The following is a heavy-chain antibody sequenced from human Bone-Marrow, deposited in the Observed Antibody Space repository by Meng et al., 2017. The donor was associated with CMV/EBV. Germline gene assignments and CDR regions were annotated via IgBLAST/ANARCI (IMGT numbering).Heavy chain of an antibody. Sequence: GESLKISCAASGFTVSSNYMSWVRQAPGKGLEWVSVIYSGGSTYYADSVKGRFTISRDNSKNTLYLQMNSLRAEDTAVYYCARDSIVVVPAAIEYYGMDVWGQGTTVTGSS. D-gene: IGHD2-2*02. CDR1: GFTVSSNY. J-gene: IGHJ6*01. CDR3: ARDSIVVVPAAIEYYGMDV. V-gene: IGHV3-66*02. CDR2: IYSGGST.